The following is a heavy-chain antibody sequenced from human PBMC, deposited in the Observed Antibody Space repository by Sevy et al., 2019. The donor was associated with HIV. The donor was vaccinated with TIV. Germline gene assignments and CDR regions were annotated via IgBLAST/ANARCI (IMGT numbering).Heavy chain of an antibody. Sequence: SETLSLTCTVSGGSISSYYWSWIRQPPGKGLEWIGYIYYSGSTNYNPSLKSRVTISVDTSKNQFSLKLSSVTAADTAVYYCARVEGYYDFWSGYYTDKYYFDYWGQGTLVTVSS. CDR1: GGSISSYY. CDR3: ARVEGYYDFWSGYYTDKYYFDY. J-gene: IGHJ4*02. V-gene: IGHV4-59*01. D-gene: IGHD3-3*01. CDR2: IYYSGST.